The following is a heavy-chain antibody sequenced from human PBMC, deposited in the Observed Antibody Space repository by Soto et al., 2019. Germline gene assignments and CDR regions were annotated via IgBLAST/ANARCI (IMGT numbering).Heavy chain of an antibody. D-gene: IGHD2-2*01. Sequence: GGSLRLSCAGSGFTFTSHGMNWVRQAPGKGLEWVSHITSGSSSKYYADSVKGRFTISRDNAKKSVYLQMNSLRDEDTAVYYCVRYLGCIRTSCHAHFDFRGQGTLVTVSS. V-gene: IGHV3-48*02. CDR2: ITSGSSSK. J-gene: IGHJ4*02. CDR3: VRYLGCIRTSCHAHFDF. CDR1: GFTFTSHG.